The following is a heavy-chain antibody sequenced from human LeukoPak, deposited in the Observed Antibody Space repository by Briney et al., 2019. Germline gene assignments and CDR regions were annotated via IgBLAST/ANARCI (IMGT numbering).Heavy chain of an antibody. CDR2: IRGSGNRA. CDR3: ASSSDTYGSGSYYNGLGDV. D-gene: IGHD3-10*01. CDR1: RFTFSTYG. J-gene: IGHJ6*04. V-gene: IGHV3-23*01. Sequence: GGSLRLSCAASRFTFSTYGMNWVRQTPGKGLEWVAAIRGSGNRAYHADSVKGRFPISRDNSKNTLYLQMHSLRAEDTAVYYCASSSDTYGSGSYYNGLGDVWGKGTTVTISS.